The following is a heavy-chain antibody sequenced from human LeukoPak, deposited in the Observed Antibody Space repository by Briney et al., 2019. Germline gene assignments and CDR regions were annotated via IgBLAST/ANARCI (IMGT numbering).Heavy chain of an antibody. Sequence: GGSLRLSCAASGFSFTSYAMHWVRQAPGKGLEWVAFIRDDGNNIHYADSVKDRFTISRDNSKNTLYLQMNSLRVEDTAVYYCAKRSREIWIQLSPFDYWGQGTLVTVSS. J-gene: IGHJ4*02. CDR1: GFSFTSYA. CDR2: IRDDGNNI. D-gene: IGHD5-18*01. V-gene: IGHV3-30*02. CDR3: AKRSREIWIQLSPFDY.